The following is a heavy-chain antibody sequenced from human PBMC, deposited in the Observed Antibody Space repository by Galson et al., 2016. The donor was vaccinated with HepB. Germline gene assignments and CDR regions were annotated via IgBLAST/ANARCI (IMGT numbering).Heavy chain of an antibody. D-gene: IGHD1-26*01. Sequence: SVKVSCKASEGTFSSYAISWVRQAPGQGLEWMGGIIPIFGTPNYAQKFQGRVTITADKSTSTVYMELSSLRSEDTAVYYCAREKWEVGGVRYNYMDVWGKGTAVTVSS. J-gene: IGHJ6*03. CDR2: IIPIFGTP. CDR3: AREKWEVGGVRYNYMDV. V-gene: IGHV1-69*06. CDR1: EGTFSSYA.